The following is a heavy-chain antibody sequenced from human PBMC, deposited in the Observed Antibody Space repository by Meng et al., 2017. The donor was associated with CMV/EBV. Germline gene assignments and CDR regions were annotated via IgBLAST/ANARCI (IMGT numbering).Heavy chain of an antibody. CDR2: IKQDGSEK. CDR3: ARDRQWLRFLWSYGMDV. J-gene: IGHJ6*02. V-gene: IGHV3-7*01. Sequence: GESLKISCAASGFTFSSYWMSWVRQAPGEGLEWVANIKQDGSEKYYVDSVKGRFTISRDNAKNSLYLQMNSLRAEDTAVYYCARDRQWLRFLWSYGMDVWGQGTTGHRLL. D-gene: IGHD5-12*01. CDR1: GFTFSSYW.